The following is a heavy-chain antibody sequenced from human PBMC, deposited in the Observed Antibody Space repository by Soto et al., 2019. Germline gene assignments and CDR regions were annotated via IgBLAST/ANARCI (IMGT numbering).Heavy chain of an antibody. V-gene: IGHV1-18*01. D-gene: IGHD3-10*01. CDR2: ISAYNGNT. CDR1: GYTFTSYG. Sequence: ASVKVSCKASGYTFTSYGISWVRQAPGQGLEWMGWISAYNGNTNYAQKLQGRVTMTTDTSTSTAYMELRSLRSDDTAVYYCARLVLWFGEKTGGWFDPWGQGTLVTVSS. CDR3: ARLVLWFGEKTGGWFDP. J-gene: IGHJ5*02.